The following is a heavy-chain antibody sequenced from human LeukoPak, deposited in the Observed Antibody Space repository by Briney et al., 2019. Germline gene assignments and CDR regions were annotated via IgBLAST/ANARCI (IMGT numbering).Heavy chain of an antibody. CDR1: GFIFTNYF. V-gene: IGHV3-23*01. CDR3: AKKNSSSWFDY. Sequence: GGSLRLSCAASGFIFTNYFMSWVRQAPGKGLEWVSAISGSGGSTYYADSVKGRFTISRDNSKNTLYLQMNSLRAEDTAVYYCAKKNSSSWFDYWGQGTLVTVSS. D-gene: IGHD6-13*01. J-gene: IGHJ4*02. CDR2: ISGSGGST.